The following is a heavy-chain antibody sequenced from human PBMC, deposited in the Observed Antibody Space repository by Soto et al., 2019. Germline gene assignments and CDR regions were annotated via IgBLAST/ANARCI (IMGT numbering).Heavy chain of an antibody. Sequence: GGSLRLSCAASGFTFSSYGMHWVRQAPGKGLEWVAVIWYDGSNKYYADSVKGRFTISRDNSKNTLYLQMNSLRAEETAVYYCARDRGDIVVVPAARAKGDNCSGGSCYEHYGMDVWGQGTTVTVSS. D-gene: IGHD2-2*01. CDR2: IWYDGSNK. J-gene: IGHJ6*02. CDR3: ARDRGDIVVVPAARAKGDNCSGGSCYEHYGMDV. CDR1: GFTFSSYG. V-gene: IGHV3-33*01.